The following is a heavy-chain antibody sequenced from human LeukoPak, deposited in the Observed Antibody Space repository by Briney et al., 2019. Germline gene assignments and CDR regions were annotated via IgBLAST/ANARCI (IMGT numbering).Heavy chain of an antibody. V-gene: IGHV4-39*01. CDR2: IFYSGST. D-gene: IGHD3-16*02. CDR1: GGSISSNTYY. Sequence: SGTLSLTCTASGGSISSNTYYWGWIRQPPGKGLEWIGSIFYSGSTYYNPSLRSRVTISVDTSKNQFSLKLSSVTAADTAVYYCARGTAFTFGGVIVYYFDYWGQGTLVTVSS. CDR3: ARGTAFTFGGVIVYYFDY. J-gene: IGHJ4*02.